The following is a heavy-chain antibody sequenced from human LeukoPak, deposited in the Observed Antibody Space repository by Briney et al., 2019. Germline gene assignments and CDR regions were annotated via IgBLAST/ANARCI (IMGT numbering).Heavy chain of an antibody. V-gene: IGHV1-8*01. Sequence: ASVKVSCKASGYPFNNYDINWVRQATGQGLEWMGWMNPHSGKTGYAQNFQGRVTMTRDTSISTAYMELSSLRSEDTAVYYCARLSSHYGDYKVDPWGQGTLVTVTS. CDR3: ARLSSHYGDYKVDP. CDR2: MNPHSGKT. D-gene: IGHD4-17*01. CDR1: GYPFNNYD. J-gene: IGHJ5*02.